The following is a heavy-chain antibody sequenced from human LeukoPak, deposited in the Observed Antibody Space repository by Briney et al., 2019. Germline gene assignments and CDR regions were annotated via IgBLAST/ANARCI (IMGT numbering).Heavy chain of an antibody. CDR3: AGIGYSSSSLDY. CDR2: IKQDGSQK. D-gene: IGHD6-6*01. Sequence: GGSLRLSCAASGFTFNHYWMTWVRQAPGKGLEWVANIKQDGSQKYYVDSVKGRFTVSRDNAKISVYLQMNSLRAEDTAVYYWAGIGYSSSSLDYWGQGTLVTVSS. CDR1: GFTFNHYW. V-gene: IGHV3-7*01. J-gene: IGHJ4*02.